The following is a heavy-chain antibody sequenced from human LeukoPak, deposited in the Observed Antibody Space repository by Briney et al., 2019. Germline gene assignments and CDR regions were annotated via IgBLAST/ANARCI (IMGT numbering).Heavy chain of an antibody. CDR1: GFTFSDYY. Sequence: PGGSLRLSCAASGFTFSDYYMDWVRQAPGKGLEWVGRTRNKAESYTTEYAASVQGRFTISRDDSKNSLFLQMNSLKTEDTAVYYCARVNSGGYYYFDYWGQGTLVTVSS. V-gene: IGHV3-72*01. CDR3: ARVNSGGYYYFDY. CDR2: TRNKAESYTT. D-gene: IGHD3-22*01. J-gene: IGHJ4*02.